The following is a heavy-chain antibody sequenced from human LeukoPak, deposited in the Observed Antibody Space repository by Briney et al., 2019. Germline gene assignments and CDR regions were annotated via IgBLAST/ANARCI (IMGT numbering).Heavy chain of an antibody. V-gene: IGHV4-59*01. J-gene: IGHJ3*02. Sequence: SETLSLTCTVSGGSISSYYWSWIRQPPGKGLEWIGYIYYSGSTNYNPSLKSRVTISVDTSKNQFSLKLSSVTAADTAVYYCARVRRDYYYDSSGYLRAFDIWGQGTMVTVSS. CDR3: ARVRRDYYYDSSGYLRAFDI. CDR1: GGSISSYY. CDR2: IYYSGST. D-gene: IGHD3-22*01.